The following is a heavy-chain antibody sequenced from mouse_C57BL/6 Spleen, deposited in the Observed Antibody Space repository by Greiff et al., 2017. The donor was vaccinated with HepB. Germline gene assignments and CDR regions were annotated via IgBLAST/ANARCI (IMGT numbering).Heavy chain of an antibody. J-gene: IGHJ4*01. CDR1: GFTFSSYG. Sequence: EVMLVESGGDLVKPGGSLKLSCAASGFTFSSYGMSWVRQTPDKRLEWVATISSGGSYTYYPDSVKGRFTISRDNAKNTLYLQMSSLKSEDTAMYYCARHAPAMDYWGQGTSVTVSS. V-gene: IGHV5-6*01. CDR3: ARHAPAMDY. CDR2: ISSGGSYT.